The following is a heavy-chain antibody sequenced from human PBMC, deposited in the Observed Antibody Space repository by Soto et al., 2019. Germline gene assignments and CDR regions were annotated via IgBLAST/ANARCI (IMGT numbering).Heavy chain of an antibody. Sequence: EVQLLESGGGLVQPGGSLRLSCAASGFTFSSYAMSWVRQAPGKGLEWVSAISGSGGSTYYADSVKGRFTISRDNSKNTLYLQRNSLRAEDTAVYYCAKAPSTLVNPRDAFDIWGQGTMVTVSS. V-gene: IGHV3-23*01. CDR2: ISGSGGST. CDR3: AKAPSTLVNPRDAFDI. CDR1: GFTFSSYA. J-gene: IGHJ3*02. D-gene: IGHD2-2*01.